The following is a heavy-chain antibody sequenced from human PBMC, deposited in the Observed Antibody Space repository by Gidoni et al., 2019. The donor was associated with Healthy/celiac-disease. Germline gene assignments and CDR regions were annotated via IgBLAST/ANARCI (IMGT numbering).Heavy chain of an antibody. CDR1: GFTFGDYA. J-gene: IGHJ6*02. CDR2: IRSKAYGGTT. V-gene: IGHV3-49*04. CDR3: TRVARYGMDV. Sequence: EVQLVESGGGLVQPGRSLRLSCPASGFTFGDYAMSWVRQAPGKGLEWVGFIRSKAYGGTTEYAASVKGRFTISRDDSKSIAYLQMNSLKTEDTAVYYCTRVARYGMDVWGQGTTVTVSS.